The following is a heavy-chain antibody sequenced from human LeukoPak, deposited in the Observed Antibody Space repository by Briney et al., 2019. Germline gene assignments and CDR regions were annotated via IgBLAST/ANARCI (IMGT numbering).Heavy chain of an antibody. Sequence: GASVKVSFKASGYTFTTCNVHWVRQAPGQGLEWMGIINPSGGSTTYPQNFQDRVTVTRDTSTSTVYMELSSLRSEDTAVYYCARGIVGDSVAFDYWGQGTLVTVSA. D-gene: IGHD1-26*01. J-gene: IGHJ4*02. CDR3: ARGIVGDSVAFDY. CDR1: GYTFTTCN. V-gene: IGHV1-46*01. CDR2: INPSGGST.